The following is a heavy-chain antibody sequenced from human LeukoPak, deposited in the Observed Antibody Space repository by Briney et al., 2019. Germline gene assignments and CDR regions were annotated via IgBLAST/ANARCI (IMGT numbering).Heavy chain of an antibody. CDR3: ARERVAGLYYFDY. Sequence: SETLSLTCTVSGGSISSYSWSWIRQPAGKGLEWIGRIYTTGRTNYNPSLKSRVTMSIDTSKNQFSMRLSSVTAADTAVYYCARERVAGLYYFDYWGQGTLVTVSS. D-gene: IGHD6-19*01. V-gene: IGHV4-4*07. CDR2: IYTTGRT. J-gene: IGHJ4*02. CDR1: GGSISSYS.